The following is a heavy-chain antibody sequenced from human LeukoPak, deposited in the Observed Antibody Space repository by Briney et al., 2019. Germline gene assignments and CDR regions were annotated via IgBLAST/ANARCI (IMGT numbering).Heavy chain of an antibody. J-gene: IGHJ4*02. CDR1: GGTFSSYA. V-gene: IGHV1-18*01. CDR2: ISAYNGNT. D-gene: IGHD5-18*01. Sequence: GASVKVSCKASGGTFSSYAISWVRQAPGQGLEWMGWISAYNGNTNYAQKLQGRVTMTTDTSTSTAYMELRSLRSDDTAVYYCAKGSYGLDDYWGQGTLVTVSS. CDR3: AKGSYGLDDY.